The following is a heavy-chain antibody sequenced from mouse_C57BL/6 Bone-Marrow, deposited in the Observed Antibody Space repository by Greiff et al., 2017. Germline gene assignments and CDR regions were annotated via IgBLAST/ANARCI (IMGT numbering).Heavy chain of an antibody. CDR3: ARRDYDAGYYAMDY. D-gene: IGHD2-4*01. V-gene: IGHV1-69*01. CDR1: GYTFTSYW. J-gene: IGHJ4*01. CDR2: IDPSDSYT. Sequence: QVQLQQPGAELVMPGASVKLSCKASGYTFTSYWMHWVKQRPGQGLEWIGEIDPSDSYTNYNQKFKGKSTLTVDKSSSTAYMQLSSLTSEDSAVYYCARRDYDAGYYAMDYWGQGTSGTVSS.